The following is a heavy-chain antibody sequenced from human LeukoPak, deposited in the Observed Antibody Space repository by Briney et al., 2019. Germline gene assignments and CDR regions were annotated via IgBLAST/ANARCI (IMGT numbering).Heavy chain of an antibody. CDR2: IKSKTDGGTT. CDR1: GLNFSNAW. J-gene: IGHJ4*02. D-gene: IGHD3-22*01. Sequence: GGSLRLFCAASGLNFSNAWMSWVRQAPGKGLEWVGRIKSKTDGGTTDYAAPVKGRFTISRDDSKNTLYLQMNSLKTEDTAVYYCTGHDYYDSSGYWPFDYWGQGTLVTVSS. V-gene: IGHV3-15*01. CDR3: TGHDYYDSSGYWPFDY.